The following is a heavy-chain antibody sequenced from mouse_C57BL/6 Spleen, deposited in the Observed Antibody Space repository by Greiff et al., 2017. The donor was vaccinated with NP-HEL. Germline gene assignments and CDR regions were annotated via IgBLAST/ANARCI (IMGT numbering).Heavy chain of an antibody. J-gene: IGHJ4*01. Sequence: EVQLQQSGPELVKPGASVKISCKASGYTFTDYYMNWVKQSHGKSLEWIGDINPNNGGTSYNQKFKGKATLNVDKSTSTAYMELRSLTSEDSAVYYCAGGDYGGYYAMDYWGQGTSVTVSS. CDR1: GYTFTDYY. V-gene: IGHV1-26*01. CDR3: AGGDYGGYYAMDY. D-gene: IGHD2-4*01. CDR2: INPNNGGT.